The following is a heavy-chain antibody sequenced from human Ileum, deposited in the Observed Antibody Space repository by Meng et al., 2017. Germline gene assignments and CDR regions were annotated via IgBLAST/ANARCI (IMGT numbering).Heavy chain of an antibody. V-gene: IGHV4-34*01. CDR3: ASARYDN. CDR1: GGSFSANY. J-gene: IGHJ4*02. CDR2: INHNGNT. Sequence: QVQLQQWGAGLLKPSVTLSLTCVVYGGSFSANYWTWIRQPPGKGLEWIGEINHNGNTNYKPSLKSRVTISVDTSKKQFSLRLTSVTAADTAVYYCASARYDNWGQGTLVTVSS.